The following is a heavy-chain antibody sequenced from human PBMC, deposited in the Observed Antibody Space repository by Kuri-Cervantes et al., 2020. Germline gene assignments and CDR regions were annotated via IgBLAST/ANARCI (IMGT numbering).Heavy chain of an antibody. CDR2: IYYSGST. CDR3: ATATVTTHYYYYGMDV. J-gene: IGHJ6*02. D-gene: IGHD4-11*01. Sequence: SETLSLTCTVSGGSISSSSYYWGWIRQPPGKGLEWIGSIYYSGSTYYNPSLKSRVTISVDTSKNQFSLKLSSVTAADTAVYYCATATVTTHYYYYGMDVWGQGTTVTVSS. CDR1: GGSISSSSYY. V-gene: IGHV4-39*07.